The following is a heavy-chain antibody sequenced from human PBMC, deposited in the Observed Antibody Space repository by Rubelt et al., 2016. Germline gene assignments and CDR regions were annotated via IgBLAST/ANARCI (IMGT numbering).Heavy chain of an antibody. J-gene: IGHJ4*02. Sequence: GGGLVQPGGSLRLSCAASGFTFNSYAMTWVRQAPGKGLQWVSGISSSESNTYYAASVKDRFTISRDNTKNTLFLHMNSLRAEDTAIYYCAKFRRSPPTDFDYWGQGTLVTVSS. CDR2: ISSSESNT. D-gene: IGHD1-14*01. CDR1: GFTFNSYA. CDR3: AKFRRSPPTDFDY. V-gene: IGHV3-23*01.